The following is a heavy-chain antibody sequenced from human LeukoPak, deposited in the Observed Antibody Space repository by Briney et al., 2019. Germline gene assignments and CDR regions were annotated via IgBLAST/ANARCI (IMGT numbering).Heavy chain of an antibody. CDR3: ARELAGHYYGSGSFFDY. CDR1: GFTFSSYS. CDR2: ISSSSSYI. J-gene: IGHJ4*02. V-gene: IGHV3-21*01. Sequence: PGGSLRLSCAASGFTFSSYSMNWVRQAPGKGLEWVSSISSSSSYIYYADSVKGQFTISRDNAKNSLYLQMNSLRAEDTAVYYCARELAGHYYGSGSFFDYWGQGTLVTVSS. D-gene: IGHD3-10*01.